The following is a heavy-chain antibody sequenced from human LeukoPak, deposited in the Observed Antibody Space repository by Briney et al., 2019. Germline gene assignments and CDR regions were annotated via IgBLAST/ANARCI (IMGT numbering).Heavy chain of an antibody. D-gene: IGHD3-22*01. CDR3: ARDYDSSGQNDY. Sequence: GGSLRLSCAASGFTFSSYSMNWVRQAPGKGLEWVSFISSSSTYIYYADSVKGRFTISRDNAENSLYLQMNSLRAEDTAVYYCARDYDSSGQNDYWGQRTLVTVSS. J-gene: IGHJ4*02. CDR1: GFTFSSYS. V-gene: IGHV3-21*01. CDR2: ISSSSTYI.